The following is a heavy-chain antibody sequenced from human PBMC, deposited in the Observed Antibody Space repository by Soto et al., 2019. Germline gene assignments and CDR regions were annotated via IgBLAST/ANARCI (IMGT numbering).Heavy chain of an antibody. CDR3: ARERGSISPFDS. CDR2: MNPNSGNT. CDR1: GYTFTSYD. Sequence: QVQLVQSGAEVKKPGASVKVSCKASGYTFTSYDINWVRQATGQGLEWMGWMNPNSGNTGYAQKFQGRVTMTRNTAISTDYMEMSSLRSEATAVYYWARERGSISPFDSWGQGTLVTVSS. V-gene: IGHV1-8*01. J-gene: IGHJ4*02.